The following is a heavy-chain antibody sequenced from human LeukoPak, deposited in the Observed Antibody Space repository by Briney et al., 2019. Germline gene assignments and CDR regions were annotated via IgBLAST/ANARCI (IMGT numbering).Heavy chain of an antibody. CDR1: GGTFSSYA. J-gene: IGHJ5*02. CDR2: IIPIFGTA. V-gene: IGHV1-69*06. Sequence: GASVKVSCKASGGTFSSYAISWVRQAPGQGLEWMGGIIPIFGTANYAQKFQGRVTITADKSTSTAYMELSSLRSEDTVVYYCARDRYQDYGDYGHRGGGFDPWGQGTLVTVSS. CDR3: ARDRYQDYGDYGHRGGGFDP. D-gene: IGHD4-17*01.